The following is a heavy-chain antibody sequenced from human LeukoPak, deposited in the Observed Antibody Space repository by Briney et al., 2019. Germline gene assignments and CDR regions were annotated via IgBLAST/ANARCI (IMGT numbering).Heavy chain of an antibody. D-gene: IGHD2-8*01. CDR2: ISWDGGST. V-gene: IGHV3-43D*03. Sequence: GGSLRLSCAASGFTFDDYAMHWVRQAPGKGLEWVSLISWDGGSTYYADSVKGRFTISRDNSKNSLYLQMNSLRAEDTALYYCAKDLRPPRRGVFYGMDVWGQGTTVTVSS. J-gene: IGHJ6*02. CDR1: GFTFDDYA. CDR3: AKDLRPPRRGVFYGMDV.